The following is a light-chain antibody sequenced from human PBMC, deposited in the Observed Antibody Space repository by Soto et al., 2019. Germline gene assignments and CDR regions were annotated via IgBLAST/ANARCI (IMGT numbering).Light chain of an antibody. V-gene: IGKV3-20*01. Sequence: EIVLTQSPGTLSLSPGERATLSCRASQSVSSSYLAWYQQKPGQAPRLLIYGASSRATGMPDRFSGSGSGTDFTLTLSRLEPEDFAVYYCQQYGSSLSTFGQGTRLEIK. J-gene: IGKJ5*01. CDR3: QQYGSSLST. CDR1: QSVSSSY. CDR2: GAS.